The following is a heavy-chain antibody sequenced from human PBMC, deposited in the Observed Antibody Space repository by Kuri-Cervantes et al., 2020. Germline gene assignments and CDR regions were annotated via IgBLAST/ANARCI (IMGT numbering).Heavy chain of an antibody. V-gene: IGHV3-30-3*01. CDR3: VSLGGAAAGPIDY. J-gene: IGHJ4*02. Sequence: GGSLRLSCAASGFTFSSYAMHWVRQAPGKGLEWVAVISYDGSNKYYSDSVKGRFTISRDNSKNTLYLQMNSLRAEDTAVYYCVSLGGAAAGPIDYWGQGTLVTVSS. CDR2: ISYDGSNK. D-gene: IGHD6-13*01. CDR1: GFTFSSYA.